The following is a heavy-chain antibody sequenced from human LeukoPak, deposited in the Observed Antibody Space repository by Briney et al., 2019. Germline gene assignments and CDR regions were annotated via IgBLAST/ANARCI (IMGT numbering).Heavy chain of an antibody. Sequence: PSETLSLTCLVSGGSMSSYFWSWIRQPAGKGLEWIGRFYSSGSTNYNPSLKSRVTMSADTSKNQFTLKMNSVTAADTAVYFCARGMAAAYDYNWFDPWGQGTLVTVSS. D-gene: IGHD5-12*01. J-gene: IGHJ5*02. CDR3: ARGMAAAYDYNWFDP. CDR2: FYSSGST. V-gene: IGHV4-4*07. CDR1: GGSMSSYF.